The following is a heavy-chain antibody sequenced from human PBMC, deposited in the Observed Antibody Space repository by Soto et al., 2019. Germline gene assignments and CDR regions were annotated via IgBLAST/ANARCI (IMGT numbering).Heavy chain of an antibody. V-gene: IGHV4-34*01. CDR1: GGSFSGYY. CDR3: ARVGSYCGGDCYSRDYYYYGMDV. Sequence: SETLSLTCAVYGGSFSGYYWSWIRQPPGKGLEWIGEINHSGSTNYNPSLKSRVTISVDRSKNQFSLKLVSVTAADTAVYYCARVGSYCGGDCYSRDYYYYGMDVWGQGTTVTVSS. D-gene: IGHD2-21*02. CDR2: INHSGST. J-gene: IGHJ6*02.